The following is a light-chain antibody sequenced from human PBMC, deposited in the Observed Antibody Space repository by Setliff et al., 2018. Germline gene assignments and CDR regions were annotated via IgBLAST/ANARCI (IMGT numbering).Light chain of an antibody. V-gene: IGLV7-46*01. Sequence: QAVVSQEASLTVSPGGTVTLTCGSSTGDVTNTNYPYWLQQKAGQAPRTLIYDTNIAHSWTPARFSGSLLGCKAALTLSGAQFEDEAEYFCSFAFGSCGVFGGGTKVTVL. CDR3: SFAFGSCGV. J-gene: IGLJ3*02. CDR2: DTN. CDR1: TGDVTNTNY.